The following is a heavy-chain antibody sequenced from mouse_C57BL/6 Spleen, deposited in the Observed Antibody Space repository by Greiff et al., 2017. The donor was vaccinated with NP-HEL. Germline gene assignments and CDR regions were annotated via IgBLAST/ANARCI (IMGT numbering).Heavy chain of an antibody. CDR1: GFNIKDYY. J-gene: IGHJ4*01. D-gene: IGHD2-3*01. Sequence: EVQLQQSGAELVRPGASVKLSCTASGFNIKDYYMHWVKQRPEQGLEWIGRIDPGDGDTEYAPKFQGKATMTADTSSNTAYLQLSSLTSEDTAVYYCTPTGLLRVFYAMDYWGQGTSVTVSS. CDR3: TPTGLLRVFYAMDY. CDR2: IDPGDGDT. V-gene: IGHV14-1*01.